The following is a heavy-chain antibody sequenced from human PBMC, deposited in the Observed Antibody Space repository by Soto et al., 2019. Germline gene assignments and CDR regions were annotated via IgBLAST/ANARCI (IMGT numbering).Heavy chain of an antibody. D-gene: IGHD2-2*01. V-gene: IGHV3-30*18. CDR3: AKLPDTILGLSVAHDAVAF. J-gene: IGHJ3*01. Sequence: QVQLVESGGGVVQPGKSVRLSCAASGFIFSNYAMHWVRQAPGKGLEWVADISDDGRNKYHADSVGGRFTISRDNSKNTLYLQMNSLTAEDTALYYCAKLPDTILGLSVAHDAVAFWGQGPTVTVSS. CDR1: GFIFSNYA. CDR2: ISDDGRNK.